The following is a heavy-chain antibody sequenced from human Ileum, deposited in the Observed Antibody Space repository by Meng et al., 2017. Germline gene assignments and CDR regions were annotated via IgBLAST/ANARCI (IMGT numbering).Heavy chain of an antibody. CDR2: IYSSGRT. D-gene: IGHD3-10*01. CDR1: GGSFSANY. J-gene: IGHJ4*02. V-gene: IGHV4-34*01. CDR3: AKATYLGSGYYFDY. Sequence: QVQLQQWGAGLLKPSETLSLTCVVYGGSFSANYWTWIRQPPGKGPEWMGYIYSSGRTYYTPSLKGRLTISADTSQSTFSLKLNSVTATDTAVYFCAKATYLGSGYYFDYWGQGALVTVSS.